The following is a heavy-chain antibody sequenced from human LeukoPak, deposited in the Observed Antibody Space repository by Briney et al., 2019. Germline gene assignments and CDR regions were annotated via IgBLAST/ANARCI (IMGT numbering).Heavy chain of an antibody. J-gene: IGHJ4*02. CDR3: ARRRGAAGDFDY. V-gene: IGHV1-8*01. D-gene: IGHD6-13*01. CDR1: GYTFTSYD. CDR2: MNPNSGNT. Sequence: ASVKDSCKASGYTFTSYDINWVRQATGQGLEWMGWMNPNSGNTGYAQKFQGRVTMTRNTSISTAYMELSSLRSEDTAVYYCARRRGAAGDFDYWGQGTLVTVSS.